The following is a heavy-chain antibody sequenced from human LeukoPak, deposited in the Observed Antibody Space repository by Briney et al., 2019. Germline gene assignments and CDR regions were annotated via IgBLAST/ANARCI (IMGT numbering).Heavy chain of an antibody. CDR3: ARATLYDYYFNY. CDR2: INPSGGST. Sequence: ASVKVSCKASGYTFANYYMHWVRQAPGQGLEWMEIINPSGGSTSYAQKFQGRVTMTRDASTSTVYMELSSLRSEDTAVYYCARATLYDYYFNYWGQGTLVTVSS. J-gene: IGHJ4*02. CDR1: GYTFANYY. V-gene: IGHV1-46*01. D-gene: IGHD5/OR15-5a*01.